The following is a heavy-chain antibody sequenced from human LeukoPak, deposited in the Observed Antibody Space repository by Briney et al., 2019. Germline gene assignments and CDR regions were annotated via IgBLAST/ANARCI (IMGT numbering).Heavy chain of an antibody. J-gene: IGHJ4*02. Sequence: GGSLRLSCAASGFIVSHKYMAWVRQAPGKGLEWLSIIYTASNTVSAESVKGRFIISRDNSRNTVHLQMNSLRDDDTAVYYCARGQIDLLRNYFDSWGPGTLVAVSS. CDR1: GFIVSHKY. CDR3: ARGQIDLLRNYFDS. V-gene: IGHV3-66*01. D-gene: IGHD3-22*01. CDR2: IYTASNT.